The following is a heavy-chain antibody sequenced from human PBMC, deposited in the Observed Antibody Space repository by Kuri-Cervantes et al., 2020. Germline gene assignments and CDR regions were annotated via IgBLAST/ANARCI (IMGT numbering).Heavy chain of an antibody. Sequence: GESLKISCAASGFTFSSYSMNWVRQAPGKGLEWVSSISDSSGYIYYADSMKGRFTISRDNAKNSLYLQMNSLRAEDTAVYYCARDHGHYWGQGTLVTVSS. CDR2: ISDSSGYI. V-gene: IGHV3-21*01. CDR3: ARDHGHY. J-gene: IGHJ4*02. D-gene: IGHD5-24*01. CDR1: GFTFSSYS.